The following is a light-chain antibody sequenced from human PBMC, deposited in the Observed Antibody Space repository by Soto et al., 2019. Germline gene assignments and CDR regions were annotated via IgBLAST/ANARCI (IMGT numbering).Light chain of an antibody. J-gene: IGKJ1*01. V-gene: IGKV3-15*01. CDR1: QSVSSN. CDR3: QQRSNWPS. Sequence: TQSPATLSVSPGERATLSCRASQSVSSNLAWYQQKPGQAPRLLIYGASTRATGIPARFSGSGSGTEFTLTIGSLEPEDFAVYYCQQRSNWPSFGQGTKVDIK. CDR2: GAS.